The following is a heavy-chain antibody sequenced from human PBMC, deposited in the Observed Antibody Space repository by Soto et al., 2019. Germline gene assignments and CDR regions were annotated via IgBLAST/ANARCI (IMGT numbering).Heavy chain of an antibody. CDR3: ARRYGYSFDY. Sequence: QVQLQESGPGLVKPSETLSLTCTVSGGSISSYYWSWIRQPPGKGLEWIGYIYNSERTNYNPSLKSRVTISVDTYKNQFSLKLSSVTAADTAVYYCARRYGYSFDYWGQGTLVTVSS. J-gene: IGHJ4*02. D-gene: IGHD1-1*01. CDR1: GGSISSYY. V-gene: IGHV4-59*08. CDR2: IYNSERT.